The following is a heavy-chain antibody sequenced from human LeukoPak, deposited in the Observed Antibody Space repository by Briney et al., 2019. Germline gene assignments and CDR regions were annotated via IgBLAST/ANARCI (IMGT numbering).Heavy chain of an antibody. CDR1: GFTFSSYS. V-gene: IGHV3-48*01. CDR3: AKGEGIAAAAPLFDYFDY. J-gene: IGHJ4*02. D-gene: IGHD6-13*01. CDR2: ISSSSSTV. Sequence: SGGSLRLSCAASGFTFSSYSMNWVRQAPGKGLEWVSYISSSSSTVYYADSVKGRFTISRDNSKNTLYLQMNSLRAEDTAVYYCAKGEGIAAAAPLFDYFDYWGQGTLVTVSS.